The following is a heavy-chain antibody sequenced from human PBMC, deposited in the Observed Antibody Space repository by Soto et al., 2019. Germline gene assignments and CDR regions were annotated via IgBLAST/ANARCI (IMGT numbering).Heavy chain of an antibody. CDR3: ARAPLNYDSSGYHFDY. J-gene: IGHJ4*02. Sequence: PGGSLRLSCAASGFTFSTSAIHWVRQAPGKGLEWVALISSDESHKSYADSVKGRFTISRDNAKNSLYLQMNSLRAEDTAVYYCARAPLNYDSSGYHFDYWGQGTLVTVSS. CDR1: GFTFSTSA. V-gene: IGHV3-30*04. CDR2: ISSDESHK. D-gene: IGHD3-22*01.